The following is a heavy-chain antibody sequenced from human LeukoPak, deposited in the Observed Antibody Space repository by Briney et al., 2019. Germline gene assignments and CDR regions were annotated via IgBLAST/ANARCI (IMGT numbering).Heavy chain of an antibody. D-gene: IGHD6-19*01. CDR1: GGSLSSSSYY. J-gene: IGHJ4*02. CDR3: ARGASSGWYPVDH. V-gene: IGHV4-39*07. CDR2: MYYSGST. Sequence: SETLSLTCTVSGGSLSSSSYYWGWLRQPPGKGLEWIGSMYYSGSTYYNPSLKSRVTISVDRSKNQFSLKLISVTAADTAVYYCARGASSGWYPVDHWGQGTLVTVFS.